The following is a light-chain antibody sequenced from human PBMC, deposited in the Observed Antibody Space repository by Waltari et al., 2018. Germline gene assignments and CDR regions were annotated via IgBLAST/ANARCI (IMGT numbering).Light chain of an antibody. J-gene: IGLJ3*02. CDR3: QSYYGTDWV. CDR1: SGSIASNY. CDR2: ENN. Sequence: NFMLTQPHSVSESPGKTVTISCTRSSGSIASNYVQWYQQRPGSAPTTVIYENNQRPSGVSDPFSGSIDSSSNSAPLTISGLKAEDEAYYYCQSYYGTDWVFGGGTKLTVL. V-gene: IGLV6-57*04.